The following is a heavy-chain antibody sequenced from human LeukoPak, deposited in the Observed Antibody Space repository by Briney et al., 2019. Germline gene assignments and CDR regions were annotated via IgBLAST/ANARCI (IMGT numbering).Heavy chain of an antibody. D-gene: IGHD2-2*01. CDR2: ISSSSYI. CDR3: ARLYCSSTSCYSIGYYYGMDV. CDR1: GFTFSSYS. J-gene: IGHJ6*02. V-gene: IGHV3-21*01. Sequence: PEGSLRLSCAASGFTFSSYSMNWVRQAPGKGLEWVSSISSSSYIYYADSVKGRFTISRDNAKNSLYLQMNSLRAEDTAVYYCARLYCSSTSCYSIGYYYGMDVWGQGTTVTVSS.